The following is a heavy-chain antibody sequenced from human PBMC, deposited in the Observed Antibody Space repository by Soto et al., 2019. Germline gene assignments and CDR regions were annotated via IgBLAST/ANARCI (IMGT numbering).Heavy chain of an antibody. D-gene: IGHD7-27*01. CDR1: GDSIRGGGHY. V-gene: IGHV4-31*03. Sequence: QVQLQESGPGLVKPSQTLSLTCSVSGDSIRGGGHYWNWIRQFPGKGLEWIGYVYLSGSTHYNPSLRGRLTISIDTSKNQFSLRLISVTAADTALYYCARDTGLAPTVWGYWGHGTQVTVSS. J-gene: IGHJ4*03. CDR2: VYLSGST. CDR3: ARDTGLAPTVWGY.